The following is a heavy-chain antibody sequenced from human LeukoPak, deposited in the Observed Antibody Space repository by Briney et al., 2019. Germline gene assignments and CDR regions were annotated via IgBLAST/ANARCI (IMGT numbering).Heavy chain of an antibody. D-gene: IGHD3-9*01. CDR1: GYTFSTYG. J-gene: IGHJ3*02. CDR3: AAPSLNDILTGPSGAFDI. V-gene: IGHV1-18*01. CDR2: ISAYKGNT. Sequence: GASVKVSCKASGYTFSTYGISWVRQAPGQGLEWMGWISAYKGNTYYAQKLQGRVTMTTDTSTSTAYMELRSLRSDDTAIYYCAAPSLNDILTGPSGAFDIWGQGTMVTVSS.